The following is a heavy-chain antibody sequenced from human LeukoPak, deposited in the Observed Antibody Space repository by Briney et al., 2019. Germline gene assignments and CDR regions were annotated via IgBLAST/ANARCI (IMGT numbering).Heavy chain of an antibody. J-gene: IGHJ6*02. CDR2: IYRRGST. CDR1: GASISSSDSY. Sequence: SETLSLTCTVSGASISSSDSYWSWIRQPPGKGLEWIGSIYRRGSTSYNPSLKSRVTVSEDMSKNYFSLRLSSVTAADTAVYYCARHVQDLGIKVWGQGTTVTVSS. V-gene: IGHV4-39*01. CDR3: ARHVQDLGIKV.